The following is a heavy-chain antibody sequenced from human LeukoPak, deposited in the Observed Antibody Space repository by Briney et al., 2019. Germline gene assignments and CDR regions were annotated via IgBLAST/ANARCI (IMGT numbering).Heavy chain of an antibody. CDR3: ARDVPQWLAPETLGAFDY. Sequence: ASVKVSCKASGYTFTSYGISWVRQAPGQGLEWMGWISAYNGNTNYAQKLQGRVTMTTDTSTSTAYMELRSLRSDDTAVYYCARDVPQWLAPETLGAFDYWGQGTLVTVSS. D-gene: IGHD6-19*01. V-gene: IGHV1-18*01. CDR1: GYTFTSYG. J-gene: IGHJ4*02. CDR2: ISAYNGNT.